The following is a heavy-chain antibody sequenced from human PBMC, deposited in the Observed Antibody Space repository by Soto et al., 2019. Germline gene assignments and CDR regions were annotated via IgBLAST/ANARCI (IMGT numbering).Heavy chain of an antibody. CDR2: ISYDGSSQ. CDR3: ARGRNWFDS. V-gene: IGHV3-30-3*01. Sequence: QVQLVESGGGVVQPGRSLRLSCAASGFTFSSYGMHWVRQAPGKGLEWVSVISYDGSSQYYADSVKGRFTTSRDKSKNTLYLQMNSLRPDDTAVYYCARGRNWFDSWGQGTLVTVSS. CDR1: GFTFSSYG. J-gene: IGHJ5*01.